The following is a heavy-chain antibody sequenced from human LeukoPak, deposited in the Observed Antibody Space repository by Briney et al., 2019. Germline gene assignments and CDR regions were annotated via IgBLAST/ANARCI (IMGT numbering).Heavy chain of an antibody. CDR2: FYYSGSN. CDR3: AITRYSYGYFFDN. CDR1: GGAASRGSYG. V-gene: IGHV4-61*01. D-gene: IGHD5-18*01. Sequence: SETLSLTCTVSGGAASRGSYGWSWIRQPPGKGLEWIGYFYYSGSNNYNPSLKSRVTTSVDTTKNQFSLKLSSVTAAGPAVYHGAITRYSYGYFFDNWGQGTLVTVSS. J-gene: IGHJ4*02.